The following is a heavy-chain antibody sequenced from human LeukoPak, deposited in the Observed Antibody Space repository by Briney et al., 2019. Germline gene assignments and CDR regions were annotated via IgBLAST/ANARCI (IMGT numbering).Heavy chain of an antibody. D-gene: IGHD1-14*01. CDR1: GYRFSTYW. CDR2: IYPDDSGT. J-gene: IGHJ5*01. Sequence: GESLKISCKSSGYRFSTYWIGWVRQMPGKGLEFMGIIYPDDSGTRYSPAFQGQVTISADKSTSTVFLEWNILRTSDTGVYYCARSANHRWFDSWGQGTAVTVSS. V-gene: IGHV5-51*01. CDR3: ARSANHRWFDS.